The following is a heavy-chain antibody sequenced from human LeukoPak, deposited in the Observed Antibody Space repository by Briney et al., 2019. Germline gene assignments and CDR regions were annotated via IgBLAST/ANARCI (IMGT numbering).Heavy chain of an antibody. V-gene: IGHV4-34*01. J-gene: IGHJ4*02. D-gene: IGHD1-1*01. CDR3: ARDGQLGFDY. Sequence: TSETLSLTCAVYGGSFSGYYWSWIRQPPGKGLEWIGEINHSGSTNYNPSLKSRVTISVDTSKNQFSLKLSSVTAADTAVYYCARDGQLGFDYWGQGTLVTVSS. CDR1: GGSFSGYY. CDR2: INHSGST.